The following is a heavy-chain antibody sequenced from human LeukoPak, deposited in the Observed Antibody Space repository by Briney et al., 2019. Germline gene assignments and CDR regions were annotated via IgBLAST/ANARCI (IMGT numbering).Heavy chain of an antibody. CDR2: ISSSDNNT. J-gene: IGHJ4*02. V-gene: IGHV3-23*01. CDR3: ARSEGNGDYVWGSYRYPIFDY. Sequence: GGSLRLSCAASGFTFSSHAMSWVRQAPGKGLEWVSTISSSDNNTYYVDSVKGRFSISRDKSKNTLYLQMNSLRAEDTAVYYCARSEGNGDYVWGSYRYPIFDYWGQGTLVTVSS. D-gene: IGHD3-16*02. CDR1: GFTFSSHA.